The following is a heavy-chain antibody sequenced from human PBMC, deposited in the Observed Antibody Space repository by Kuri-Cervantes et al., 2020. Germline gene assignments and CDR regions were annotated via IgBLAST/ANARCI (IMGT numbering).Heavy chain of an antibody. J-gene: IGHJ3*02. V-gene: IGHV4-30-2*01. CDR3: ARGHYGEADAFDI. CDR2: IYHSGST. Sequence: SETLSLTCAVSGGSISSGGYSWSWIRQPPGKGLEWIGYIYHSGSTYYNPSLKSRVTISVDRSKNQFSLKLSSVTAADTAVYYCARGHYGEADAFDIWGQGTMVTVSS. CDR1: GGSISSGGYS. D-gene: IGHD4-17*01.